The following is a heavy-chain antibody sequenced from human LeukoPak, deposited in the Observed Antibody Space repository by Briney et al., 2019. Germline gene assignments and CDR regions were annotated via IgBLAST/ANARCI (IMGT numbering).Heavy chain of an antibody. CDR3: AKGGPIAARPAFDI. D-gene: IGHD6-13*01. Sequence: GGSLRLSRAASGFTFSSYAMSWVRQAAGKGLEWGSAISGSGGSTYYADSVKGRFTISRDNSKNTVYLQMNSLRAEDTAVYYCAKGGPIAARPAFDIWGQGTMVTVSS. CDR1: GFTFSSYA. V-gene: IGHV3-23*01. CDR2: ISGSGGST. J-gene: IGHJ3*02.